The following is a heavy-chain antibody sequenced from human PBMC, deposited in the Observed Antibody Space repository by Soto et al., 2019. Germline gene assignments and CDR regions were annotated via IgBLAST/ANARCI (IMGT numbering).Heavy chain of an antibody. CDR1: GFTFSMYW. J-gene: IGHJ4*02. Sequence: GGSLRLSCAASGFTFSMYWMHWVRQVPGKGPEWVSRINDDGISTNYADSVKGRFTISRDNAKNTLDLQMNALRVEDTAVYYCTRGPRSTSTGTGAFWGQGTLVTVSS. CDR3: TRGPRSTSTGTGAF. CDR2: INDDGIST. V-gene: IGHV3-74*01. D-gene: IGHD1-1*01.